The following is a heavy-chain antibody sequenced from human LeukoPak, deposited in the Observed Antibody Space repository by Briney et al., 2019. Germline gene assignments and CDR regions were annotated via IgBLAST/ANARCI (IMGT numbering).Heavy chain of an antibody. Sequence: PGGSLRLSCAASGFTFSSYGMHWVRQAPGKGLEWVAFIRYDGSNKYYADSVKGRFTISRDNSKNTLYLQMNSLRAEDTAVYYCARVLDSGSYFNWFDPWGQGTLVTVSS. CDR3: ARVLDSGSYFNWFDP. D-gene: IGHD1-26*01. CDR2: IRYDGSNK. CDR1: GFTFSSYG. V-gene: IGHV3-30*02. J-gene: IGHJ5*02.